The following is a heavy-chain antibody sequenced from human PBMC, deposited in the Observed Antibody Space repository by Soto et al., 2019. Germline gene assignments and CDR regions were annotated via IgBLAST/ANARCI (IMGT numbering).Heavy chain of an antibody. Sequence: QVQLQESGPGLVKPSGTLSLTCAVSGGSLSSTHWWSWVRQPPRKGLEWIGDIYHTGSTNYNPSLNTRVTISVDKSNNQFSLNLSSVTAADTAVYYCARDPYYYGSGDKGGFDPWGQGTLVIVSS. CDR1: GGSLSSTHW. J-gene: IGHJ5*02. CDR2: IYHTGST. CDR3: ARDPYYYGSGDKGGFDP. D-gene: IGHD3-10*01. V-gene: IGHV4-4*02.